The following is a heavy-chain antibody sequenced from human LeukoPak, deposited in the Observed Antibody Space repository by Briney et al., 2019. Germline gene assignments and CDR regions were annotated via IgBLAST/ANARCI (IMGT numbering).Heavy chain of an antibody. Sequence: PSETLSLTCAVYGGSFSGYYWCWIRQPPGKGLEWIGEINHSGSTNYNPSLKSRVTISVDTSKNQFSLKLSSVTAADTAVYYCARGHRRAAAGLDYWGQGTLVTVSS. CDR3: ARGHRRAAAGLDY. CDR2: INHSGST. CDR1: GGSFSGYY. J-gene: IGHJ4*02. D-gene: IGHD6-13*01. V-gene: IGHV4-34*01.